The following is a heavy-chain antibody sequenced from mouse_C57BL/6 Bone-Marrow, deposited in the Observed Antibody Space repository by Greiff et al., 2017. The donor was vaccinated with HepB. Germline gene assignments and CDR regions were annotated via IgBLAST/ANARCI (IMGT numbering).Heavy chain of an antibody. D-gene: IGHD4-1*01. V-gene: IGHV5-6*01. CDR2: ISSGGSYT. Sequence: EVQRVESGGDLVKPGGSLKLSCAASGFTFSSYGMSWVRQTPDKRLEWVATISSGGSYTYYPDSVKGRFTISRDNAKNTLYLQMSSLKSEDTAMYYCARHRELTGSYWYFDVWGTGTTVTVSS. J-gene: IGHJ1*03. CDR3: ARHRELTGSYWYFDV. CDR1: GFTFSSYG.